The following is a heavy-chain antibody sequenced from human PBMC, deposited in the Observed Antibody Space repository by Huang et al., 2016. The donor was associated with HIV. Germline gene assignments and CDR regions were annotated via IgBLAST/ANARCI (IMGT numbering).Heavy chain of an antibody. J-gene: IGHJ4*02. V-gene: IGHV1-69*13. CDR1: GGTFSCYA. CDR2: IIPIPATS. Sequence: QVQLVQSGAEVKRPGSSVKVSCKTSGGTFSCYAIVWVRQVPGQGLEWVGGIIPIPATSNYAQKFQDRVTITADESTDTAFLELSGLKSEDTAMYFCARRQGGALLYWGQGTLITVT. D-gene: IGHD2-21*02. CDR3: ARRQGGALLY.